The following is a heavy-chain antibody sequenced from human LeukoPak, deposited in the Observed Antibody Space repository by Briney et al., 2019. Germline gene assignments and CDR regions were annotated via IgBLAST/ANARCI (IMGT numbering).Heavy chain of an antibody. CDR1: GYTFTSYG. J-gene: IGHJ6*03. D-gene: IGHD6-13*01. CDR3: ARVGIAAAGIYYYYYMDV. V-gene: IGHV1-18*01. Sequence: GASVKVSCKASGYTFTSYGISWVRQAPGQGLEWMGWISAYNGNTNYAQKLQGRVTMTTDASTSTAYMELRSLRSDDTAVYYCARVGIAAAGIYYYYYMDVWGKGTTVTISS. CDR2: ISAYNGNT.